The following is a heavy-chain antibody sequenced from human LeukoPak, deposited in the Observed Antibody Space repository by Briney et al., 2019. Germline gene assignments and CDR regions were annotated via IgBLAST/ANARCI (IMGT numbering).Heavy chain of an antibody. CDR1: GFTFSSYE. CDR2: ISSSGSTI. D-gene: IGHD2-15*01. Sequence: PGGSLRLSCAASGFTFSSYEMNWVRQAPGKGLEWVSYISSSGSTIYYTDSVKGRFTISRDNAKNSLYLQMNSLRAEDTAVYYCARDLRRSQFTPEGADYWGQGTLVTVSS. CDR3: ARDLRRSQFTPEGADY. V-gene: IGHV3-48*03. J-gene: IGHJ4*02.